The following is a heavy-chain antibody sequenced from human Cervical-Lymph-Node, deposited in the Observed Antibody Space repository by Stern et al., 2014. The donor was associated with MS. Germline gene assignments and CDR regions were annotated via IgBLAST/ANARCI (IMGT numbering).Heavy chain of an antibody. D-gene: IGHD2-15*01. V-gene: IGHV1-46*01. CDR3: ARDMVDADKWFDP. Sequence: VQLVESGAEVKKPGASVNVSCKASGYTFTHYHIHWGRKAPGTGLGWLEMINPSGGSTTYGQKFHGRLTVTRDTSTSTVYMELRSLRSDDTALYYCARDMVDADKWFDPWGQGTLVTVSS. J-gene: IGHJ5*02. CDR1: GYTFTHYH. CDR2: INPSGGST.